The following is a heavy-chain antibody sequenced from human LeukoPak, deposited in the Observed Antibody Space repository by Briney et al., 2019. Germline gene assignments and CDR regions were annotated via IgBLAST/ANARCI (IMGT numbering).Heavy chain of an antibody. Sequence: GGSRRLSCAASGFTFSSYSTTWVRQAPGKGLEWVSSISSSSSYIYYADSVKGRFTISRDNAKNSLYLQMNSLRAEDTAVYYCAREELATGYFDYWGQGTLVTVSS. CDR3: AREELATGYFDY. CDR1: GFTFSSYS. J-gene: IGHJ4*02. CDR2: ISSSSSYI. V-gene: IGHV3-21*01. D-gene: IGHD5-24*01.